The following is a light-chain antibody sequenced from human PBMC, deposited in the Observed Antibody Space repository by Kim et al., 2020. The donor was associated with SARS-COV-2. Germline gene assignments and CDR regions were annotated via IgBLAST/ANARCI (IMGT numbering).Light chain of an antibody. CDR1: RLRGYY. CDR2: GKN. Sequence: SSELTQDPAVSVALGQTVRITCQGDRLRGYYASWYQQKPGQAPVLVIYGKNNRPSGIPDRFSGSSSANTASLTITGAQAEDEADYYFNSRDSSGNRWLFGGGTK. V-gene: IGLV3-19*01. CDR3: NSRDSSGNRWL. J-gene: IGLJ3*02.